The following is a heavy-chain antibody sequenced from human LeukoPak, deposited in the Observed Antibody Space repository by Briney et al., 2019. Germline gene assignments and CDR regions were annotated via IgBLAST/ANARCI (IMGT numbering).Heavy chain of an antibody. CDR3: ATYYCSTTSCYPYFFDY. CDR2: ISCSGGTT. D-gene: IGHD2-2*01. J-gene: IGHJ4*02. Sequence: GGSLRLSCVASGFSLRNYAMTWVRQAPGKELERVSAISCSGGTTYYADSVKGRFTISRDSSENTLYLQMNSLRVNDTAVYYCATYYCSTTSCYPYFFDYWGQGTLVTVSS. V-gene: IGHV3-23*01. CDR1: GFSLRNYA.